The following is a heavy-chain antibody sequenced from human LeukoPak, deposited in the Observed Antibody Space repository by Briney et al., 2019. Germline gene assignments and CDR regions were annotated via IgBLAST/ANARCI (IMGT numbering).Heavy chain of an antibody. D-gene: IGHD6-19*01. CDR1: GYSFNSYY. J-gene: IGHJ6*02. CDR3: ARRRGTVAGYYYGMDV. Sequence: LGESLKISCKGSGYSFNSYYIAWVRQMSGKGLEWMGIIYPGDSDTRYSPSFQGQVTMSADKSNTTAYLQWSSLKASDTAMYYCARRRGTVAGYYYGMDVWGQGTTVTVSS. CDR2: IYPGDSDT. V-gene: IGHV5-51*01.